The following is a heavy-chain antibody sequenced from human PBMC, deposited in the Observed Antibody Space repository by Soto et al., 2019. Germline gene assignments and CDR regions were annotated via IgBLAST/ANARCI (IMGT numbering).Heavy chain of an antibody. CDR2: IKKRADGGTA. CDR1: GFTFSNAW. D-gene: IGHD3-22*01. Sequence: GGSLRLSCAASGFTFSNAWMNWVRQAPGKGLEWIGRIKKRADGGTADHATPVKGRFTISRDDSKNTLYLQMNSLKTEDTAVYYCTKVTPHIYDSRGNCYWGQGTLVTVSS. CDR3: TKVTPHIYDSRGNCY. J-gene: IGHJ4*02. V-gene: IGHV3-15*01.